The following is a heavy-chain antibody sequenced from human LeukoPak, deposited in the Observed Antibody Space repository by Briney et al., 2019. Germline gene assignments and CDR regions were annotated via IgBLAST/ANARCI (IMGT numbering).Heavy chain of an antibody. V-gene: IGHV1-46*01. Sequence: ASVEVSCKASGYTFTSYYMHWVRQAPGQGLEWMGIINPSRGSTSYAQKFQGRISMTRDTSTSTVYMELSSLRSEDTAVYYCAREAEQWLADFDHWGQGTLVTVSS. CDR3: AREAEQWLADFDH. J-gene: IGHJ4*02. CDR2: INPSRGST. CDR1: GYTFTSYY. D-gene: IGHD6-19*01.